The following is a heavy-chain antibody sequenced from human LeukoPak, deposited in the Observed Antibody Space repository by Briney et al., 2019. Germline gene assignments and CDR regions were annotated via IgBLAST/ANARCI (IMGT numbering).Heavy chain of an antibody. CDR2: IYGRAST. D-gene: IGHD3-3*01. V-gene: IGHV4-38-2*01. J-gene: IGHJ4*02. Sequence: SETLSLTCAVSGYSLGKNYYWGWIRQSPGKGLEWIGRIYGRASTSYNPSLMNRVTMSVDASKNHFSLQLTSVTAADTAVYYCARYDSRGSASTKFDYWGPGIQVTVSS. CDR1: GYSLGKNYY. CDR3: ARYDSRGSASTKFDY.